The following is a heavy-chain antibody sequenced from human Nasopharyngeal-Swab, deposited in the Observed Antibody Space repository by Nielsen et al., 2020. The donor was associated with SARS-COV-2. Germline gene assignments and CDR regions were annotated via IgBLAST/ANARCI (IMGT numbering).Heavy chain of an antibody. CDR1: GFTFSNFA. D-gene: IGHD2-21*01. CDR3: VKGPPAVIHYFDY. Sequence: GGSLRLSCAASGFTFSNFAMSWVRQAPGKGLEWVSVISGGSDSRYYTDSVRGRFTISRDNSKNTLYLQMNSLRAEDTAVYYCVKGPPAVIHYFDYWGQGTLVTVSS. J-gene: IGHJ4*02. CDR2: ISGGSDSR. V-gene: IGHV3-23*01.